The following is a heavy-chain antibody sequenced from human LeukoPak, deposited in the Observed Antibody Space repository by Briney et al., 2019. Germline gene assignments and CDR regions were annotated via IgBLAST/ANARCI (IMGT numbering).Heavy chain of an antibody. CDR2: IYSDNT. CDR1: GFTVSSNS. Sequence: GGSLRLSCTVSGFTVSSNSMSWVRQAPGKGLEWVSFIYSDNTHYSDSVKGRFTISRDNSKNTLYLQMNSLRAEDTAVYYCAKAGKQQLVPDAFDIWGQGTMVTVSS. D-gene: IGHD6-13*01. CDR3: AKAGKQQLVPDAFDI. V-gene: IGHV3-53*01. J-gene: IGHJ3*02.